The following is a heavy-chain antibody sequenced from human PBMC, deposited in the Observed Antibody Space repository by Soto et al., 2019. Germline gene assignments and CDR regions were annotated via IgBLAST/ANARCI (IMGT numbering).Heavy chain of an antibody. CDR2: VYYSGAA. J-gene: IGHJ1*01. V-gene: IGHV4-59*01. CDR1: GGAITRDF. CDR3: ARAHGSYPNT. D-gene: IGHD3-16*02. Sequence: QVQLQESGPGLVKPSETLSLTCNVSGGAITRDFWSWIRQPPGKGLEWIGYVYYSGAADYNPSLQPRVTISMAPSKTQFSLRLSSATAADTGVYYCARAHGSYPNTWGPGILVTGSS.